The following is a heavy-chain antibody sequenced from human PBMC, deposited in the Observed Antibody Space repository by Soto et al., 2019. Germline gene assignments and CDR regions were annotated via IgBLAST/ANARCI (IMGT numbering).Heavy chain of an antibody. Sequence: GGSLRLSCATSGFTFSSYSMNWVRQAPGKGLEWVSSISSSSSYIYYADSVKGRFTISRDNAKNSLYLQMNSLRAEDTAVYYCARDDPVAGTDYWGQGTLVTVSS. CDR1: GFTFSSYS. CDR2: ISSSSSYI. CDR3: ARDDPVAGTDY. J-gene: IGHJ4*02. V-gene: IGHV3-21*01. D-gene: IGHD6-19*01.